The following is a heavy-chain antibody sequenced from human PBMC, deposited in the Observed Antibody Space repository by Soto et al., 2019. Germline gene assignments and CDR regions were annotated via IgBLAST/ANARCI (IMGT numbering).Heavy chain of an antibody. CDR3: ARVVVPAAVSYNWFDP. CDR2: INPNSGGT. CDR1: GYTFTGYY. Sequence: ASVKVSCKASGYTFTGYYMHWVRQAPGQGLEWMGWINPNSGGTNYAQKFQGRVTMTRDTSISTVYMELSRLRSDDTAVYYCARVVVPAAVSYNWFDPWGQGTLVTVSS. J-gene: IGHJ5*02. V-gene: IGHV1-2*02. D-gene: IGHD2-2*01.